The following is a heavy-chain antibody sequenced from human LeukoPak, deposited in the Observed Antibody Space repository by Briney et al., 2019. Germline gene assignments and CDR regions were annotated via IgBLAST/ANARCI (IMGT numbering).Heavy chain of an antibody. D-gene: IGHD3-10*01. CDR3: ARGSYYGSGSYFY. V-gene: IGHV4-39*07. CDR2: INHSGST. J-gene: IGHJ4*02. Sequence: PSETLSLTCTVSGGSISSSSYYWGWIRQPPGKGLEWIGEINHSGSTNYNPSLKSRATISVDTSKNQFSLKLSSVTAADTAVYYCARGSYYGSGSYFYWGQGTLVTVSS. CDR1: GGSISSSSYY.